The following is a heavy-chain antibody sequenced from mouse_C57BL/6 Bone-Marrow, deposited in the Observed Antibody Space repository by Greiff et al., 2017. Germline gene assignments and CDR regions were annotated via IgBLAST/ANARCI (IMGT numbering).Heavy chain of an antibody. Sequence: QVQLQQSGAELVRPGASVTLSCKASGYTFTDYEMHWVKQTPVHGLEWIGAIDPETGGTASNQKFKGKAILTADKSSSTAYMELRSLTSEDSAVYYCTEIATDYAMDYWGQGTSVTVSS. J-gene: IGHJ4*01. CDR2: IDPETGGT. V-gene: IGHV1-15*01. CDR3: TEIATDYAMDY. D-gene: IGHD1-1*01. CDR1: GYTFTDYE.